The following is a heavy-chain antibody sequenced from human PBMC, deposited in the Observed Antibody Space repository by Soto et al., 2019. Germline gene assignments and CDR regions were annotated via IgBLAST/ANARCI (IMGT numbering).Heavy chain of an antibody. J-gene: IGHJ6*02. D-gene: IGHD2-2*01. CDR3: ARDWDIVLVPAAMRVAAAGPDYYYYGMDV. CDR1: GYTSTSYA. CDR2: INAGNGNA. Sequence: ASVKVSCKASGYTSTSYAMHWVRQAPGQRLEWMGWINAGNGNANYAQKFQGRVTITADESTSTAYMELSSLRSEDTAVYYCARDWDIVLVPAAMRVAAAGPDYYYYGMDVWGQGTTVTVSS. V-gene: IGHV1-3*01.